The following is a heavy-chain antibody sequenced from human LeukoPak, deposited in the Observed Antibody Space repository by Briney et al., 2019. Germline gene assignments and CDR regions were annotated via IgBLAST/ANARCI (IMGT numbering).Heavy chain of an antibody. CDR1: GGSFSGYY. Sequence: SETLSLTCAVYGGSFSGYYWSWIRQPPGKGLEWIGYIYYSGSTNYNPSLKSRVTISVDTSKNQFSLKLSSVTAADTAVYYCARGVAGWFDPWGQGTLVTVSS. CDR2: IYYSGST. J-gene: IGHJ5*02. D-gene: IGHD2-21*01. V-gene: IGHV4-59*01. CDR3: ARGVAGWFDP.